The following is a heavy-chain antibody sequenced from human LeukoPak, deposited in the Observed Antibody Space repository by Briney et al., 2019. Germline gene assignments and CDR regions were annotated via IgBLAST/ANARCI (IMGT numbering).Heavy chain of an antibody. V-gene: IGHV4-34*01. D-gene: IGHD5-24*01. CDR3: ARGRRDGYNSGYYMDV. CDR2: INHSGST. J-gene: IGHJ6*03. Sequence: SETLSLTCTVSGGSISSYYWSWIRQPPGKGLEWIGEINHSGSTNYNPSLKSRVTISVDTSKNQFSLKLSSVTAADTAVYYCARGRRDGYNSGYYMDVWGKGTTVTVSS. CDR1: GGSISSYY.